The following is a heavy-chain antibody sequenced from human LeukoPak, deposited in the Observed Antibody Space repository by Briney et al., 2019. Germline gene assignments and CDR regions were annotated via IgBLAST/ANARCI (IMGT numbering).Heavy chain of an antibody. J-gene: IGHJ5*02. CDR1: GFTFSNYA. V-gene: IGHV3-23*01. CDR3: AKGPNYYGSGIDAWFDP. D-gene: IGHD3-10*01. Sequence: AGSLRLSCAASGFTFSNYAMTWVRQAPGKGLEWVSTILANGGTTYYAASVKGRFTNSRDNSKNTLYLQTSSLRAEDTAVYYCAKGPNYYGSGIDAWFDPWGQGTLVTVSS. CDR2: ILANGGTT.